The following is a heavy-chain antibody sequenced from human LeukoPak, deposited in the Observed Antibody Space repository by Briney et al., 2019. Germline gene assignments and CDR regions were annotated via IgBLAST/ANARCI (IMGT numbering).Heavy chain of an antibody. CDR1: GGSISSSSYY. CDR2: IYYSGST. D-gene: IGHD3/OR15-3a*01. J-gene: IGHJ4*02. Sequence: SETLSLTCTVSGGSISSSSYYWGWIRQPPGKGLEWIGSIYYSGSTYYNPSLKSRVTISVDTSKNQFSLKLSSMTAADTAVYYCARHWTGYYTRWGQGTLVSVSS. CDR3: ARHWTGYYTR. V-gene: IGHV4-39*01.